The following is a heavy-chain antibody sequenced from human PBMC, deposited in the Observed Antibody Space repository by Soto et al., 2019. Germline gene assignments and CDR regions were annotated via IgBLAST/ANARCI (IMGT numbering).Heavy chain of an antibody. Sequence: QVQLVESGGGVVQPGRSLRLSCAASGFTFSSYGMHWVRQAPGKGLEWVAVISYDGSNKYYADSVKGRFTISRVNSKNTLYLQMNSLRAEDTAVYYCAKGRTAVTYSSHVDYWGQGTLVTVSS. J-gene: IGHJ4*02. CDR2: ISYDGSNK. V-gene: IGHV3-30*18. D-gene: IGHD4-17*01. CDR1: GFTFSSYG. CDR3: AKGRTAVTYSSHVDY.